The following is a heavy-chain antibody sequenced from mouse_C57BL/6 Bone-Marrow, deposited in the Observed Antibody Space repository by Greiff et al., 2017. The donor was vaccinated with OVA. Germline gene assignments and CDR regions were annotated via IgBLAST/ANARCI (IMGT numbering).Heavy chain of an antibody. D-gene: IGHD1-1*01. CDR2: FHPYNDDT. CDR1: GYTFTTYP. CDR3: ARRITTVGYFDV. J-gene: IGHJ1*03. Sequence: VQGVESGAELVKPGASVKMSCKASGYTFTTYPIEWMKQNHGKSLEWIGNFHPYNDDTKYNEKFKGKATLTVEKSSSTVYLELSRLTSDDSAVYYCARRITTVGYFDVWGTGTTVTVSS. V-gene: IGHV1-47*01.